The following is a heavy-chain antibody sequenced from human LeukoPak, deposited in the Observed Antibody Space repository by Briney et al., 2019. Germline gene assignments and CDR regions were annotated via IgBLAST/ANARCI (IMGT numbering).Heavy chain of an antibody. V-gene: IGHV4-59*01. D-gene: IGHD4-17*01. Sequence: PSETLSLTCTVSGGSLSNYYWIWIRQPPGKGLEWIGYIYYSGNTNYNPSLKSRVTISVDTSKNQFSLKLNSVTAADTAVYYCARDYGDYANGFDPWGQGTLVTVSS. CDR1: GGSLSNYY. J-gene: IGHJ5*02. CDR2: IYYSGNT. CDR3: ARDYGDYANGFDP.